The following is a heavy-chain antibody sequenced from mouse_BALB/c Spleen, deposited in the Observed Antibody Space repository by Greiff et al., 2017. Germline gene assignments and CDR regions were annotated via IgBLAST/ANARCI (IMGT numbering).Heavy chain of an antibody. CDR3: ARSGDYYGSSSFDY. CDR2: IYPGGGYT. CDR1: GYTFTNYW. V-gene: IGHV1-63*02. Sequence: QVQLQQSGAELVRPGTSVKISCKASGYTFTNYWLGWVKQRPGHGLEWIGDIYPGGGYTNYNEKFKGKATLTADTSSSTAYMQLSSLTSEDSAVYFCARSGDYYGSSSFDYWGQGTTLTVSS. J-gene: IGHJ2*01. D-gene: IGHD1-1*01.